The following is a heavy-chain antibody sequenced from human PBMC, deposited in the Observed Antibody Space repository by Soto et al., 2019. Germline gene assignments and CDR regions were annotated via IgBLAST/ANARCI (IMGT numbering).Heavy chain of an antibody. CDR3: ARGGGPYVWFNEF. Sequence: QEQLVQSGAEVKKPGSSVKVSCKDSGGLFSSFAISWVRQAPGQGLEWMGGIIPVFGTTNYAQKFQGRVTITADESTNTAYMELSSLPSADTAMYYCARGGGPYVWFNEFWGQGTQVTVSS. J-gene: IGHJ4*02. D-gene: IGHD3-16*01. CDR2: IIPVFGTT. CDR1: GGLFSSFA. V-gene: IGHV1-69*01.